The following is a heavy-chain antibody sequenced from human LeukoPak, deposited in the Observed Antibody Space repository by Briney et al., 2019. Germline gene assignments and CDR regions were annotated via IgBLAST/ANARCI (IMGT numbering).Heavy chain of an antibody. Sequence: PSQTLPLTCTVSGGSISSGSYYWSWIRQPAGKGLEWIGRIYTSGSTNYNPSLKSRVTISVDTSKNQFSLKLSSVTAADTAVYYCARDLARGWFDPWGQGTLVTVSS. D-gene: IGHD3-16*01. J-gene: IGHJ5*02. CDR3: ARDLARGWFDP. CDR2: IYTSGST. CDR1: GGSISSGSYY. V-gene: IGHV4-61*02.